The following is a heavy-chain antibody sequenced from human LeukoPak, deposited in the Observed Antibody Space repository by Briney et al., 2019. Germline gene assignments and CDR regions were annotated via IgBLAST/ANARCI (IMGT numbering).Heavy chain of an antibody. D-gene: IGHD6-13*01. Sequence: PGGSLRLSCAASGFTFSSYWMHWVRQAPGKGLVWVSRINNDGSSTSYADSVKGRFTISRDNSKNTLYLQMDSLRAGDTAVYYCARDLGGYIDYWGQGTLVSVSS. CDR1: GFTFSSYW. V-gene: IGHV3-74*01. J-gene: IGHJ4*02. CDR2: INNDGSST. CDR3: ARDLGGYIDY.